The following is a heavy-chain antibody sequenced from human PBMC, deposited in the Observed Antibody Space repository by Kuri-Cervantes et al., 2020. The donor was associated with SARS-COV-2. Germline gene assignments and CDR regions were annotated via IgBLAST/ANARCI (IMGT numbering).Heavy chain of an antibody. CDR2: INHSGST. D-gene: IGHD6-19*01. CDR3: ARRIAVAGTINWFDP. Sequence: SETLSLTCTVSGGSISSYYWSWIRQPPGKGLEWIGEINHSGSTNYNPSLKSRVTISVDTSKNQFSLKLSSVTAADTAVYYCARRIAVAGTINWFDPWGQGTLVTVSS. CDR1: GGSISSYY. J-gene: IGHJ5*02. V-gene: IGHV4-34*01.